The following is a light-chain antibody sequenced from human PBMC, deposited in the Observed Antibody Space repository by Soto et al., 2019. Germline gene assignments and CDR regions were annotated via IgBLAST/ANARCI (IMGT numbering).Light chain of an antibody. CDR2: EVI. CDR1: GSDVGAYNY. V-gene: IGLV2-8*01. J-gene: IGLJ2*01. CDR3: GSFVGGTTLI. Sequence: QSVLTQSPSASGIRGQSVTISCSGTGSDVGAYNYLSWYQHHPGKAPKLIIYEVIKRPSGVPDRFSGSKSGTTASLTGSGLQTEDEAVCYCGSFVGGTTLIFGGGTKLTVL.